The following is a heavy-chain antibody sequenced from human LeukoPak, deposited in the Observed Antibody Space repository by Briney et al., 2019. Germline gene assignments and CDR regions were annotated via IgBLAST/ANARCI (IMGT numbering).Heavy chain of an antibody. D-gene: IGHD2-21*02. CDR2: IRYDGSDK. CDR3: AKGDTS. Sequence: GGSLRLSCAASGFNFSNYDMHWVRQVPGKGLEWVAFIRYDGSDKYYADSVKGRFTISRDNSKNTLYLQMNSLRTEDTAVYYCAKGDTSWGQGTLVTVSP. V-gene: IGHV3-30*02. J-gene: IGHJ5*02. CDR1: GFNFSNYD.